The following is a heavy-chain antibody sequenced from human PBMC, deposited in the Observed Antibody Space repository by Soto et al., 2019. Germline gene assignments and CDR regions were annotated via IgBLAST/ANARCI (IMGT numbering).Heavy chain of an antibody. V-gene: IGHV4-30-4*01. Sequence: QVQLQESGPGLVKPSQTLSLTCTVSGGSISSGDYYWSWIRQPPGKGLEWIGYIYYSGSTYYNPSLKSRVTISVDPSKNHFSLKLSSVTAADTDVYYCASNSLATPGEDYWGQGTLVTVSS. CDR1: GGSISSGDYY. CDR3: ASNSLATPGEDY. D-gene: IGHD3-16*01. J-gene: IGHJ4*02. CDR2: IYYSGST.